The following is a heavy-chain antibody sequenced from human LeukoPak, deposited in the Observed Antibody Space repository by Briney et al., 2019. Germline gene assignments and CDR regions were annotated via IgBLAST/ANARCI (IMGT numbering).Heavy chain of an antibody. V-gene: IGHV5-51*01. Sequence: GESLRISCQASGYKITSHWIAWVRQMPGKSPEWMGIIYPGDSDTRYSPSFQGQVTISADKSISTAYLQWSSLKASDTAMYYCARPVEMATISAFDIWGQGTMVTVSS. D-gene: IGHD5-24*01. CDR2: IYPGDSDT. CDR1: GYKITSHW. J-gene: IGHJ3*02. CDR3: ARPVEMATISAFDI.